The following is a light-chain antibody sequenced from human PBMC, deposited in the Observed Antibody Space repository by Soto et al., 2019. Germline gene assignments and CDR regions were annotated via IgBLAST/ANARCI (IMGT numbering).Light chain of an antibody. CDR1: QSVSSNN. CDR2: GAS. CDR3: QQYDSSPYN. J-gene: IGKJ2*01. Sequence: EIVLTQSPGTLSLSPGERGTLSCRASQSVSSNNLAWYQQKPGQAPRLLIFGASTRAPGTPDRFSGSGSGTDFALTISRLEPEDFAVYYCQQYDSSPYNVGQGTKLEIK. V-gene: IGKV3-20*01.